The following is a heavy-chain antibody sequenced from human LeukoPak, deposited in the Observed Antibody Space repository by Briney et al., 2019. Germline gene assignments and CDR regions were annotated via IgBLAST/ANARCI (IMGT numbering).Heavy chain of an antibody. V-gene: IGHV4-31*03. D-gene: IGHD2-2*01. CDR2: IYYSGST. J-gene: IGHJ6*03. Sequence: SQTLSLTCTVSGGSISSGGYYWSWIRQHPGKGLEWIGYIYYSGSTYYNPSLKSRVTISVDTSKNQFSLKLSSVTAADTAVYYCARKGRRSQLPKPYYYYYMDVWGKGTTVTVSS. CDR3: ARKGRRSQLPKPYYYYYMDV. CDR1: GGSISSGGYY.